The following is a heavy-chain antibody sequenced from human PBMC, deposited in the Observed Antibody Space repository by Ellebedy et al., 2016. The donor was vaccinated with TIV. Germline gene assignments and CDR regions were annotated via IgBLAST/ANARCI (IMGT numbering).Heavy chain of an antibody. J-gene: IGHJ5*02. CDR1: GYMFTDYY. CDR2: INPNSGGT. D-gene: IGHD3-16*01. Sequence: ASVKVSCXASGYMFTDYYMHWVRQAPGQGLEWMGWINPNSGGTNYAQKFQGRVTMTRDTSISTACMELSRVRSDDTAMYYCAREGDLPRGNWFDPWGQGTLVTVSS. CDR3: AREGDLPRGNWFDP. V-gene: IGHV1-2*02.